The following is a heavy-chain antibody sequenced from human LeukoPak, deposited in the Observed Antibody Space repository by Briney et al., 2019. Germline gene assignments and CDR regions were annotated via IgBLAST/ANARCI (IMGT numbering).Heavy chain of an antibody. J-gene: IGHJ6*03. CDR2: INPNSCGT. CDR3: ARDRENFWSGYYDGYYYYMDV. D-gene: IGHD3-3*01. CDR1: GYTFTGYY. Sequence: ASVKVSCKASGYTFTGYYMHWVRQAPGQGLEWMGWINPNSCGTNYAQKFQGRVTMTRDTSISIAYMELSRLRSDDTAVYYCARDRENFWSGYYDGYYYYMDVWGKGSTVTVSS. V-gene: IGHV1-2*02.